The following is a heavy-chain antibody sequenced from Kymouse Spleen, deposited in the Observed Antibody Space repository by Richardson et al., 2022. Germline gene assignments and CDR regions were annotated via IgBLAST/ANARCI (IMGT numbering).Heavy chain of an antibody. CDR3: ARHGWNYVSFDY. D-gene: IGHD1-7*01. Sequence: QLQLQESGPGLVKPSETLSLTCTVSGGSISSSSYYWGWIRQPPGKGLEWIGSIYYSGSTYYNPSLKSRVTISVDTSKNQFSLKLSSVTAADTAVYYCARHGWNYVSFDYWGQGTLVTVSS. CDR1: GGSISSSSYY. J-gene: IGHJ4*02. CDR2: IYYSGST. V-gene: IGHV4-39*01.